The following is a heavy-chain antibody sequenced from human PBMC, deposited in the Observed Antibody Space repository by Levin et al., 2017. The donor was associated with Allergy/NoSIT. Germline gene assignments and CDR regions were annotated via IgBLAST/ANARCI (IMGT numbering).Heavy chain of an antibody. V-gene: IGHV3-7*01. D-gene: IGHD4-17*01. CDR3: ARDLSRPIHYGLNY. CDR2: IRQDGNEK. J-gene: IGHJ4*02. Sequence: GGSLRLSCAASGFTFSTYWMSWVRQAPGKGLEWVANIRQDGNEKHYVDSVEGRFTISRDNAKNSLYLQMSSLGAEDTAVYYCARDLSRPIHYGLNYWGQGTLVTVSS. CDR1: GFTFSTYW.